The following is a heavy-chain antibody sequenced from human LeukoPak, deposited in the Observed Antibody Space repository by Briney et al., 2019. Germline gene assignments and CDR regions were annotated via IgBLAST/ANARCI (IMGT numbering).Heavy chain of an antibody. Sequence: PGGSLRLSCAASGFTFSSYAMHWVRQAPGKGLERVAVISYDGSNKYYADSVKGRFTISRDNSKNTLYLQMNSLRAEDTAVYYCARDQNYKDYWGQGTLVTVSS. CDR2: ISYDGSNK. D-gene: IGHD1-7*01. J-gene: IGHJ4*02. CDR3: ARDQNYKDY. CDR1: GFTFSSYA. V-gene: IGHV3-30-3*01.